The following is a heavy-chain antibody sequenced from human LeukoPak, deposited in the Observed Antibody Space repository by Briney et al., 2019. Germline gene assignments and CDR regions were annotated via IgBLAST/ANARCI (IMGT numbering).Heavy chain of an antibody. CDR1: GYTFTSYG. CDR3: ARVGLALYYYYGMDV. D-gene: IGHD6-19*01. J-gene: IGHJ6*02. Sequence: ASVKVSCKAYGYTFTSYGISWVRQAPGQGLEWMGWIRAYNGNTNYAQKLQGRVTMTTDTSTSTAYMELRSLRSDDTAVYYCARVGLALYYYYGMDVWGQGTTVTVSS. CDR2: IRAYNGNT. V-gene: IGHV1-18*01.